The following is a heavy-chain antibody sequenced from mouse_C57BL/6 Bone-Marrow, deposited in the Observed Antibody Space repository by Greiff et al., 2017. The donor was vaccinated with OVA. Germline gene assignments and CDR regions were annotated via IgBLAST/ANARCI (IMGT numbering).Heavy chain of an antibody. CDR3: ARPYYGSSYGY. CDR1: GYTFTSYW. J-gene: IGHJ2*01. V-gene: IGHV1-55*01. Sequence: QVQLQQPGAELVKPGASVKLSCKASGYTFTSYWITWVKQRPGQGLEWIGDIYPGSGSTNYNEKFKSKATLTVDTSSSTAYMQLSSLTSEDSAVYYCARPYYGSSYGYWGQGTTLTVSS. CDR2: IYPGSGST. D-gene: IGHD1-1*01.